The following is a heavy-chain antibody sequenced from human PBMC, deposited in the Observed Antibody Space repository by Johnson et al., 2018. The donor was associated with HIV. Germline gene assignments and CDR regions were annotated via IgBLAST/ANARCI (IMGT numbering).Heavy chain of an antibody. CDR2: INSDGSST. CDR1: GFTFSSYW. V-gene: IGHV3-74*01. D-gene: IGHD6-13*01. Sequence: VQLVESGGGLVQPGGSLRLSCAASGFTFSSYWMHWVRQAPGKGLVWVSRINSDGSSTSYADSVKGRFTVSRDISKNTLYLQMNSLRAEDTAVYYCARDLYSNSWYQSDAFDVWGQGTMVTVSS. J-gene: IGHJ3*01. CDR3: ARDLYSNSWYQSDAFDV.